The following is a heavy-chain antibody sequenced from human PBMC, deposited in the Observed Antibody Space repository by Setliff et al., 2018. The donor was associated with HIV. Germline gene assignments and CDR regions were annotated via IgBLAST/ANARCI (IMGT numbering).Heavy chain of an antibody. Sequence: SETLSLTCTVSGDSVSSRSYYWSWIRQPPGKGLEWIGYIYYSGSTNYNPSLKSRVTISVDTSKNQFSLKLTSVTASDTAVYYCARAAAGNTGPFDLWGQGSPVTVSS. CDR3: ARAAAGNTGPFDL. CDR1: GDSVSSRSYY. J-gene: IGHJ4*02. CDR2: IYYSGST. D-gene: IGHD4-17*01. V-gene: IGHV4-61*01.